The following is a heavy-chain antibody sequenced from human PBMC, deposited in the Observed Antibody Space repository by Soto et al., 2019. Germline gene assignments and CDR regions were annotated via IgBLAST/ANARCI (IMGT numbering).Heavy chain of an antibody. V-gene: IGHV1-58*01. Sequence: VQVSCKASGFTFTSSAVQWVRQARGQRLEWIGWIVVGSGNTNYAQKFQERVTITRDMSTSTAYMELSSLRSEDTAVYYCAAERGGTTDPFEIWGQGTMVTVSS. J-gene: IGHJ3*02. CDR1: GFTFTSSA. CDR3: AAERGGTTDPFEI. CDR2: IVVGSGNT. D-gene: IGHD3-10*01.